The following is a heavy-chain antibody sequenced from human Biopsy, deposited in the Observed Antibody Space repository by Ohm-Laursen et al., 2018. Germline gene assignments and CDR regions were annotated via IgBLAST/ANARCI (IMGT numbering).Heavy chain of an antibody. Sequence: SLRLSCAATGFTFSNYRMNWVRQAPGKGLEWVSYISRSSSTIRYTNSVKSRFTISRDNAKNSLYLQMNSLRAEDTAVYYCAGVRGDYYYGMDVWGQGTTVTVSS. D-gene: IGHD3-16*01. V-gene: IGHV3-48*01. CDR3: AGVRGDYYYGMDV. CDR1: GFTFSNYR. CDR2: ISRSSSTI. J-gene: IGHJ6*02.